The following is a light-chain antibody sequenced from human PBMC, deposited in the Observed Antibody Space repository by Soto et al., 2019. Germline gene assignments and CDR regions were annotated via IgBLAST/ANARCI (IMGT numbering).Light chain of an antibody. CDR2: EVN. CDR1: SSDVGGNDY. J-gene: IGLJ3*02. CDR3: CSYGFAGSDYLV. V-gene: IGLV2-8*01. Sequence: QSALTQPPSASGSPGQSVTISCTGASSDVGGNDYVSWYQHHPGKVTKRMIFEVNKRPSGVPHRFSGSKSGNTASLTVSGLQAEDEADYYCCSYGFAGSDYLVFGGGTKLTVL.